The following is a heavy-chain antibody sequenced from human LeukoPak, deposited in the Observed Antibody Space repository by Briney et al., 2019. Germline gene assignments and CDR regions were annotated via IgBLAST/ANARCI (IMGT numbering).Heavy chain of an antibody. D-gene: IGHD2-2*01. J-gene: IGHJ6*02. V-gene: IGHV5-51*01. CDR1: GYSFPSYW. Sequence: GEPLKISCKGFGYSFPSYWTGWGPQVPGKGLEWMGMIYPDDSDTRYSPSFQGQRTISAVKSISTAYLQWSSLKTSDTAMYYCASSASSRSYYYYYGMDVWGQGTTVTVSS. CDR3: ASSASSRSYYYYYGMDV. CDR2: IYPDDSDT.